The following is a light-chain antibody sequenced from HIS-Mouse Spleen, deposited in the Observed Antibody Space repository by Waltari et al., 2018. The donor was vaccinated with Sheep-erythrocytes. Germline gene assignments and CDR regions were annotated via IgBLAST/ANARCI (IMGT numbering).Light chain of an antibody. CDR3: CSYAGSSTLV. CDR2: EGS. CDR1: SLDVGSYNL. J-gene: IGLJ2*01. Sequence: QSALTQPASVSGSPAQSITISCTGTSLDVGSYNLFSWYQQDPGKAPKLMIYEGSKRPSGVSNRFSGSKSGNTASLTISGLQAEDEADYYCCSYAGSSTLVFGGGTKLTVL. V-gene: IGLV2-23*01.